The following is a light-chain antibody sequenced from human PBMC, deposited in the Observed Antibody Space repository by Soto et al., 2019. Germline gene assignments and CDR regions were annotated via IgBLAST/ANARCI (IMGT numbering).Light chain of an antibody. CDR3: VTWGAGSWV. Sequence: QPVLTQSPSASASLGASVKLTCTLSSGHTNYAIAWHQLQPEKGPRYLMKLNSDGRHSKGDGIPDRFSGSSSGAERYLTIPGLSSGDEADYYSVTWGAGSWVRGGGT. CDR2: LNSDGRH. CDR1: SGHTNYA. V-gene: IGLV4-69*01. J-gene: IGLJ3*02.